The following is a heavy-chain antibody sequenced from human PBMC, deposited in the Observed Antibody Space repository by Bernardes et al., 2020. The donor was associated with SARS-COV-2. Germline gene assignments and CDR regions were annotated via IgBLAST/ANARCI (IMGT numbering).Heavy chain of an antibody. CDR1: GFTLSYYA. J-gene: IGHJ4*02. CDR3: ARDYYSDRSGYRSAQYFDY. CDR2: LSGRGTT. Sequence: GGSLRLSCAASGFTLSYYAMSWVRQAPGKGLEWVSALSGRGTTHYADSVQGRFSISGDNSENTLYLQMNSLRAEDTAVYYCARDYYSDRSGYRSAQYFDYWGQGTLVTVSS. V-gene: IGHV3-23*01. D-gene: IGHD3-22*01.